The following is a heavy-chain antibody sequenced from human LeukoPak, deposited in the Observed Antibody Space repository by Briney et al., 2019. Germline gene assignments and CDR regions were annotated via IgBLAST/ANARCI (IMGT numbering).Heavy chain of an antibody. Sequence: PSETLSLTCTVSGGSITSGDYYWSWIRQTPGEGLEWIGYIYHSGNTYYKPSLKNRVTISLDRSKNQFSLKLNSVTAADTAVYYCARGAIRFLQWLSDFDYWGQGTLVTVSS. D-gene: IGHD3-3*01. CDR2: IYHSGNT. CDR3: ARGAIRFLQWLSDFDY. J-gene: IGHJ4*02. CDR1: GGSITSGDYY. V-gene: IGHV4-30-2*01.